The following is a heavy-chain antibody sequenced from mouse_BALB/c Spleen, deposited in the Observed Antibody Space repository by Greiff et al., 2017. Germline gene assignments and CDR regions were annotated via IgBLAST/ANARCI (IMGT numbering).Heavy chain of an antibody. D-gene: IGHD5-1*01. CDR1: GYTFTSYW. V-gene: IGHV1-87*01. Sequence: QVQLQQSGAELARPGASVKLSCKASGYTFTSYWMQWVKQRPGQGLEWIGAIYPGDGDTRYTQKFKGKATLTADKSSSTAYMQLSSLASEDSAVYYSARSVPYAMDYWGQGTSVTVSS. CDR2: IYPGDGDT. J-gene: IGHJ4*01. CDR3: ARSVPYAMDY.